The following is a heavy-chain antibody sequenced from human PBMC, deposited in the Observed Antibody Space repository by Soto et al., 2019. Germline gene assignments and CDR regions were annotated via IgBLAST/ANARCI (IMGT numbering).Heavy chain of an antibody. J-gene: IGHJ6*02. CDR1: DFTFRACA. CDR3: AKNRGSGNTFYYDMDV. D-gene: IGHD3-10*01. Sequence: EVYLLESGGGLVQPGGSLRLSCAAWDFTFRACAMRWVRQSPGEALEGVSAFRRGGDTTFYAVCVQGRFTTSRDDSKNTLYLQMDRLRVEDTAVYYCAKNRGSGNTFYYDMDVWGQGTTVTVSS. CDR2: FRRGGDTT. V-gene: IGHV3-23*01.